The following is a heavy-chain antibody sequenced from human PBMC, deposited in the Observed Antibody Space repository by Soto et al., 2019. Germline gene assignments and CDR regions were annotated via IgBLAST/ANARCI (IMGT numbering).Heavy chain of an antibody. CDR1: GYTFTGYY. V-gene: IGHV1-2*02. J-gene: IGHJ3*02. CDR2: INPNSGGT. D-gene: IGHD5-12*01. Sequence: ASVKVSCKASGYTFTGYYMHWVQQAPGQGLEWMGWINPNSGGTNYAQKFQGRVTMTRDTSISTAYMELSRLRSDDTAVYYCARGLVATMYDAFDIWGQGTMVTVSS. CDR3: ARGLVATMYDAFDI.